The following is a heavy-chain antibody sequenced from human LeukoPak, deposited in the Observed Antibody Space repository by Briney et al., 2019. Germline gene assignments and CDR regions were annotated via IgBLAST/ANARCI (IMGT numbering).Heavy chain of an antibody. Sequence: PSETLSLTCAVYGGSFSGYYWSWIRQPPGKGLEWIGEINHSGSTNYNPSLKSRVTISVDTSKNQFSLKLSSVTAADTAVYYCARRPAYDFWSGGDAFDIWGQGTMVTVSS. D-gene: IGHD3-3*01. CDR3: ARRPAYDFWSGGDAFDI. CDR2: INHSGST. V-gene: IGHV4-34*01. J-gene: IGHJ3*02. CDR1: GGSFSGYY.